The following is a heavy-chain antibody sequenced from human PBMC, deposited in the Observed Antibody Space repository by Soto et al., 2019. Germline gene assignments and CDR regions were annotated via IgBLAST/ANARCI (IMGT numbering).Heavy chain of an antibody. D-gene: IGHD6-13*01. V-gene: IGHV3-30*18. CDR2: ISYDGSNK. Sequence: QVPLVESGGGVVQPGRSLRLSCTASGFTFSSYGMHWVRQAPGKGLEWVAVISYDGSNKYYADAVKGRFTISRDNSKNSLDLQMNSLRAEDTAVYYCAKGYHKEQPIDYWGQGSLVTVSS. CDR1: GFTFSSYG. J-gene: IGHJ4*02. CDR3: AKGYHKEQPIDY.